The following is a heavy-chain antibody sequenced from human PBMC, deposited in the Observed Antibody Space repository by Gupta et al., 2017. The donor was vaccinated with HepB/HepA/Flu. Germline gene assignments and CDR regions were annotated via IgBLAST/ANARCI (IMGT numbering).Heavy chain of an antibody. Sequence: QVQLVESGGGVVKPGRSLRLSCASSGFTFSSYGMHWVRQAPGKGLEWVAVIWYDGSNKYYADSVKGRFTISRDNSKNTLYLQMNSLRAEDTAVYYCARDEEKHSGRPPVGYWGQGTLVTVSS. V-gene: IGHV3-33*01. CDR2: IWYDGSNK. J-gene: IGHJ4*02. CDR1: GFTFSSYG. D-gene: IGHD6-19*01. CDR3: ARDEEKHSGRPPVGY.